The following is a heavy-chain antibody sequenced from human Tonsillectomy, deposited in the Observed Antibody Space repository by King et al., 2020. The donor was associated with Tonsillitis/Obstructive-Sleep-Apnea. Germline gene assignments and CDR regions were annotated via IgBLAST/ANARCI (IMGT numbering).Heavy chain of an antibody. D-gene: IGHD6-19*01. V-gene: IGHV3-73*01. CDR1: GFTFSGSA. CDR3: TTTGIAVAGTYAFDI. J-gene: IGHJ3*02. Sequence: VQLVESGGGLVQPGGSLKLSCAASGFTFSGSAMHCVRQASGKGLEWVGRIRSKANSYATAYAASVKGRFTISRVDSKNTAYLQMNSLKTEDTAVYYCTTTGIAVAGTYAFDIWGQGTMVTVSS. CDR2: IRSKANSYAT.